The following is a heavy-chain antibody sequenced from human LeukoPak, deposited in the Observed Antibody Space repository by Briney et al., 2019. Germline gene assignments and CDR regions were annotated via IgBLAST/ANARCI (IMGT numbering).Heavy chain of an antibody. V-gene: IGHV4-59*01. CDR1: GGSISGYY. D-gene: IGHD1-14*01. J-gene: IGHJ4*02. CDR2: IYYSGST. CDR3: ARVTQSYFDY. Sequence: PSETLSLTCTVSGGSISGYYWSWIRQPPGKGLEWTGYIYYSGSTNYNPSLKSRVTISVDTSKNQFSLKLSSVTAADTAVYYCARVTQSYFDYWGQGTLVTVSS.